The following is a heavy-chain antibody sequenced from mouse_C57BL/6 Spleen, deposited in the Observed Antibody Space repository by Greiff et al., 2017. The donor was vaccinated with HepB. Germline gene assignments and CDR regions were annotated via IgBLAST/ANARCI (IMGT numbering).Heavy chain of an antibody. Sequence: QVQLKQPGAELVKPGASVKMSCKASGYTFTSYWITWVKQRPGQGLEWIGDIYPGSGSTNYNEKFKSKATLTVDTSSSTAYMQLSSLTSEDSAVYYCARQTTVVEGAWFAYWGQGTLVTVSA. V-gene: IGHV1-55*01. J-gene: IGHJ3*01. D-gene: IGHD1-1*01. CDR1: GYTFTSYW. CDR2: IYPGSGST. CDR3: ARQTTVVEGAWFAY.